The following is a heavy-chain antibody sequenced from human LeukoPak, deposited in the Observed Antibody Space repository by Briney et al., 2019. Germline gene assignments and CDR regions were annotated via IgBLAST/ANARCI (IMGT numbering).Heavy chain of an antibody. J-gene: IGHJ4*02. CDR1: GGTFSSYA. V-gene: IGHV1-69*13. D-gene: IGHD6-19*01. CDR3: ARAGAVAGRDYFDY. Sequence: GASVKVSCKASGGTFSSYAISWVRQAPGQGLEWMGGIIPIFGTANYAQKFQGRVTITADESTSTAYMELSSLRSEDTAVYYCARAGAVAGRDYFDYWGQGTLVTVSS. CDR2: IIPIFGTA.